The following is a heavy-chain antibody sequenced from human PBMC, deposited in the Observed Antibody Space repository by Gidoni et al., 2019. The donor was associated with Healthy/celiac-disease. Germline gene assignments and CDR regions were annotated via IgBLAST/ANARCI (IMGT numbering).Heavy chain of an antibody. CDR1: GYTFTSYG. Sequence: QVQLVQSGAEVKNPGSSLKVSCKAPGYTFTSYGTRWVRQAPGQGLEWMGWISAYNGNTNYAQKRKGRVTMTTDTSTSTAYMELRSLRSDDTAVYYCARRSWYEQKGENYYYYYGMDVWGQGTTVTGSS. V-gene: IGHV1-18*01. J-gene: IGHJ6*02. CDR2: ISAYNGNT. CDR3: ARRSWYEQKGENYYYYYGMDV. D-gene: IGHD6-13*01.